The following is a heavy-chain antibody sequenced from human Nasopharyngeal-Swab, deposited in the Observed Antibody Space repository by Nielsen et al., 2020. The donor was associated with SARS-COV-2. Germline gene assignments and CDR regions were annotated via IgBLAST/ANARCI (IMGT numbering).Heavy chain of an antibody. V-gene: IGHV3-23*01. CDR3: ARAYDSSGYYYPQFDP. D-gene: IGHD3-22*01. J-gene: IGHJ5*02. Sequence: GESLKISCAASGFTFSSYAMSWVRQAPGKGLEWVSAISGSGGSTYYADSVKGRFTISRDNSKNTLYLQMNSLRAEDTAVYYCARAYDSSGYYYPQFDPWGQGTLVTVSS. CDR2: ISGSGGST. CDR1: GFTFSSYA.